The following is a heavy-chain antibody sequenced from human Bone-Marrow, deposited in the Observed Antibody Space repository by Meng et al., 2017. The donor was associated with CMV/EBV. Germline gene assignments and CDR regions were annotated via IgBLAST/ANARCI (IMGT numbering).Heavy chain of an antibody. CDR1: GFTFSSYE. CDR2: ISSSGSTI. D-gene: IGHD3-10*01. CDR3: ARDNHGSGIDY. V-gene: IGHV3-48*03. J-gene: IGHJ4*02. Sequence: GGSLRLSCAASGFTFSSYEMNWVRQAPGKGLEWVLYISSSGSTIYYADSVKGRFTISRDNAKNSLYLQMNSLRAEDTAVYYYARDNHGSGIDYWGQGTLVTVSS.